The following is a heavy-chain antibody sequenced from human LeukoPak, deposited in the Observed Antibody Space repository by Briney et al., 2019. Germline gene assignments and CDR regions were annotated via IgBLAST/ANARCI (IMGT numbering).Heavy chain of an antibody. V-gene: IGHV3-48*03. J-gene: IGHJ4*02. D-gene: IGHD3-9*01. CDR3: ARDSYYDILTGYSHFAY. CDR1: GFTFSSYE. CDR2: ISSSGSTI. Sequence: PGGSLRLSCTASGFTFSSYEMNWVRQAPGKGLEWVSYISSSGSTIYYADSVKGRFTISRDNAKNTLYLQMNGLRAEDTAVYYCARDSYYDILTGYSHFAYWGQGTLVTVSS.